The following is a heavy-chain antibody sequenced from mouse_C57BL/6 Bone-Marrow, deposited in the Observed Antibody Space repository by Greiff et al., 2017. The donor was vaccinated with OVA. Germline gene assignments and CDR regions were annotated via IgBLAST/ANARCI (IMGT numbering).Heavy chain of an antibody. D-gene: IGHD2-1*01. Sequence: EVQLQQSGAELVRPGASVKLSCTASGFNIKDDYMHWVKQRPEQGLEWIGWIDPENGDTEYASKFQGKATITADTSSNTAYLKLSSLTSEDTAVYYCTFYGNYARFAYWGQGTMVTVSA. CDR1: GFNIKDDY. CDR3: TFYGNYARFAY. CDR2: IDPENGDT. V-gene: IGHV14-4*01. J-gene: IGHJ3*01.